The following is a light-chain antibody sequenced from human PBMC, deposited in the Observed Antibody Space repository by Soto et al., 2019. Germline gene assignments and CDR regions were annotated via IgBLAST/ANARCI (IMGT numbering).Light chain of an antibody. CDR1: QNCNDD. CDR3: QQSHTTPWT. J-gene: IGKJ1*01. CDR2: AAS. Sequence: IRLTQSASCLYASAGDRVSMXCRASQNCNDDLSWIQLRPGKARKPLISAASSLQRGGPSRFSGSGSGTDFTRTISSLQPEDFATYYGQQSHTTPWTFGQGTKVDIK. V-gene: IGKV1-39*01.